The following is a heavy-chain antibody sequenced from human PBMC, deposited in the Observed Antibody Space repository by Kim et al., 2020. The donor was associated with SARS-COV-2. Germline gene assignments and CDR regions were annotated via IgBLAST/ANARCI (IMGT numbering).Heavy chain of an antibody. D-gene: IGHD6-13*01. CDR2: ISAYNGNT. V-gene: IGHV1-18*04. CDR3: ARVKGGQQLGRRYYYYGMDV. CDR1: GYTFTSYG. J-gene: IGHJ6*04. Sequence: ASVKVSCKASGYTFTSYGISWVRQAPGQGLEWMGWISAYNGNTNYAQKLQGRVTMTTDTSTSPAYMELRSRRSDDTAVYYCARVKGGQQLGRRYYYYGMDVWREGTTVTDSS.